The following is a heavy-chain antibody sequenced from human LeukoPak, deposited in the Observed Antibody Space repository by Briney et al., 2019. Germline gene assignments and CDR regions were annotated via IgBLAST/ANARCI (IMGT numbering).Heavy chain of an antibody. D-gene: IGHD5-12*01. CDR1: GGSISSGDYY. J-gene: IGHJ4*02. CDR3: ARVGIVATMFIDY. V-gene: IGHV4-30-4*01. CDR2: IYYSGST. Sequence: SQTLSLTCTVSGGSISSGDYYWSWIRQPPGKGLEWIGYIYYSGSTYYNPSLKSRVTISVDTSKNQLSLKLSSVTAADTAVYYCARVGIVATMFIDYWGQGTLVTVSS.